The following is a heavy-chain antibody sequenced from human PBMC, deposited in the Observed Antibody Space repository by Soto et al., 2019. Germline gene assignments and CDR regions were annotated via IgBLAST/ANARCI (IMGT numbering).Heavy chain of an antibody. J-gene: IGHJ4*02. CDR3: ARWSINYYDSSGYYPHTDY. D-gene: IGHD3-22*01. CDR2: MNPNSGNT. V-gene: IGHV1-8*01. CDR1: GYTFTSYD. Sequence: GASVKVSCKASGYTFTSYDINWVRQATGQGLEWMGWMNPNSGNTGYAHKFQGRVTMTRNTSISTAYMELSSLRSEDTAVYYCARWSINYYDSSGYYPHTDYWGQGTLVTVSP.